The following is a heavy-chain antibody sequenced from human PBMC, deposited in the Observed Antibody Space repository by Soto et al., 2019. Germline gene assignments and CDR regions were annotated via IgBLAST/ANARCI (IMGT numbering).Heavy chain of an antibody. D-gene: IGHD2-8*02. CDR2: IYSSENT. J-gene: IGHJ4*02. Sequence: PSETLSLTCTVSGGSVSTNSYSWGWIRQSPGKGLEWIGTIYSSENTYYNPSLLRRVTISVDTSKNDFSLKLTSVTAADTAVYYCARDKITGLFDYWGQGTLVTVSS. CDR1: GGSVSTNSYS. CDR3: ARDKITGLFDY. V-gene: IGHV4-39*02.